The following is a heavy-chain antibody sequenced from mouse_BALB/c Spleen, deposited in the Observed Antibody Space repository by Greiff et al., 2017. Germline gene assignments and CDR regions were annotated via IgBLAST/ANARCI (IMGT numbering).Heavy chain of an antibody. V-gene: IGHV14-3*02. J-gene: IGHJ4*01. Sequence: VHVKQSGAELVKPGASVKLSCTASGFNIKDTYMHWVKQRPEQGLEWIGRIDPANGNTKYDPKFQGKATITADTSSNTAYLQLSSLTSEDTAVYYCARGSMDYWGQGTSVTVSS. CDR2: IDPANGNT. CDR3: ARGSMDY. CDR1: GFNIKDTY.